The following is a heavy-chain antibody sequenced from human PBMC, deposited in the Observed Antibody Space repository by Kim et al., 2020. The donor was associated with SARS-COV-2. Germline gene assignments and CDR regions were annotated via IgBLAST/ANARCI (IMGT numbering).Heavy chain of an antibody. V-gene: IGHV1-8*01. CDR1: GYTFTSYD. Sequence: ASVKVSCKASGYTFTSYDINWVRQATGQGLEWMGWMNPNSGNTGYAQKFQGRVTMTRNTSISTAYMELSSLRSEDTAVYYCASRGGAKPEANYYYYGMDVWGQGTTVTVSS. CDR3: ASRGGAKPEANYYYYGMDV. D-gene: IGHD1-26*01. CDR2: MNPNSGNT. J-gene: IGHJ6*02.